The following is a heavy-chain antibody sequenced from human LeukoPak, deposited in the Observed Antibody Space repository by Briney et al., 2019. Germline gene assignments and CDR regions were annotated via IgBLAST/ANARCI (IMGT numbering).Heavy chain of an antibody. CDR2: IYTSGST. CDR1: GGSISSGSYY. Sequence: SETLSLTCTVSGGSISSGSYYWSWIRQPAGKGLEWVGRIYTSGSTNYNPSLKSRVTISVDTSKNQCSLKLSSVTAADTAVYYCASADGAYGGNLHYFDYWGQGTLVTVSS. D-gene: IGHD4/OR15-4a*01. V-gene: IGHV4-61*02. CDR3: ASADGAYGGNLHYFDY. J-gene: IGHJ4*02.